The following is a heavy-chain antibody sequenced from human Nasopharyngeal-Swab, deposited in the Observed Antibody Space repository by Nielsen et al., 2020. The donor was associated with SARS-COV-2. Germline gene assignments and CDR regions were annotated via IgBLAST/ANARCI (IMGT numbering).Heavy chain of an antibody. J-gene: IGHJ6*02. V-gene: IGHV5-51*01. D-gene: IGHD5-18*01. CDR3: ARLGYSYGGGMDV. Sequence: GGSLRLSCKGSGYSFTSYWIGWVRQMPGKGLEWMGIIYPGDSDTRYSSSFQGQVTISADKSISTAYLQWSSLKASDTAMYYCARLGYSYGGGMDVWGQGTTVTVSS. CDR1: GYSFTSYW. CDR2: IYPGDSDT.